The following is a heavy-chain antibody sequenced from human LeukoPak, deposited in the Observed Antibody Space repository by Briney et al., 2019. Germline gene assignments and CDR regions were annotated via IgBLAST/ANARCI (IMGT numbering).Heavy chain of an antibody. V-gene: IGHV4-34*01. D-gene: IGHD3-22*01. J-gene: IGHJ6*02. CDR2: INHSGST. CDR3: ASRGDPRSSGYYHATNYYGMDV. Sequence: SETLSLTCGVYGGSVSGYYWTWIRQPPGKGLEWIGEINHSGSTSYNPSLKSRVTISLDTSKDQFSLKLRSVTAADTAVYYCASRGDPRSSGYYHATNYYGMDVWGQGTTVTVSS. CDR1: GGSVSGYY.